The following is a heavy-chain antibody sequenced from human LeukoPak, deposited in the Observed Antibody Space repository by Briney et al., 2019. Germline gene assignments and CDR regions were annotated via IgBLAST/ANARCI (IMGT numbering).Heavy chain of an antibody. V-gene: IGHV4-34*01. J-gene: IGHJ3*02. Sequence: SETLSLTCAVYGGSFSGYYWSRIRQPPGKGLEWIGEINHSGSTNYNPSLKSRVTISVDTSKNQFSLKLSSVTAADTAVYYCARGGRDIVVVVAPKSLDIWGQGTMVTVSS. CDR3: ARGGRDIVVVVAPKSLDI. CDR2: INHSGST. D-gene: IGHD2-15*01. CDR1: GGSFSGYY.